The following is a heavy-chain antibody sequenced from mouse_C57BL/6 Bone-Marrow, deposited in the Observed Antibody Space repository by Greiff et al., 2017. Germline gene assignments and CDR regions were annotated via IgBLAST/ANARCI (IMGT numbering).Heavy chain of an antibody. D-gene: IGHD2-2*01. J-gene: IGHJ2*01. Sequence: VQLQQPGAELVKPGASVKMSCKASGYTFTSYWITWVKQRPGQGLEWIGDIYPGSGSTNYNEKFKSKATLTVDKSSSTAYMQLSSLTSEDSAVYYCARGDGYDGDYWGQGTTLTVSS. CDR3: ARGDGYDGDY. CDR1: GYTFTSYW. V-gene: IGHV1-55*01. CDR2: IYPGSGST.